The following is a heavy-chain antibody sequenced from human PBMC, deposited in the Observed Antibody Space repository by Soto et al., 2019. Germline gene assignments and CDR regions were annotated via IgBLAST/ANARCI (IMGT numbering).Heavy chain of an antibody. CDR3: ATVVVVAAQGVWFDP. V-gene: IGHV4-39*01. CDR1: GGSISSSSYY. CDR2: IYYSGST. D-gene: IGHD2-15*01. Sequence: SETLSLTCTVSGGSISSSSYYWGWIRQPPGKGLEWIGSIYYSGSTYYNPSLKSRVTISVDTSKNQFSLKLSSVTAADTAVYYCATVVVVAAQGVWFDPWGQGTLVTVSS. J-gene: IGHJ5*02.